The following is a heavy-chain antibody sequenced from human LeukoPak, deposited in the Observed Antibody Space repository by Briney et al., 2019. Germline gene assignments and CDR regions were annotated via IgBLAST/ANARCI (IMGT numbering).Heavy chain of an antibody. V-gene: IGHV3-23*01. D-gene: IGHD6-19*01. CDR2: ISGSGGST. CDR1: GFTFSSYG. Sequence: PGGSLRLSCAASGFTFSSYGMSWVRQAPGKGLEWVSAISGSGGSTYYADSVKGRFTISRDNSKNTLHLQMNSLRAEDTAVYFCARRSGVAVAGAFDYWGQGTLVTVSS. CDR3: ARRSGVAVAGAFDY. J-gene: IGHJ4*02.